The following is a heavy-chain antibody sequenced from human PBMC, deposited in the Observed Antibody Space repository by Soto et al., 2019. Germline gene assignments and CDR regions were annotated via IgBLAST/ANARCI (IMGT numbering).Heavy chain of an antibody. V-gene: IGHV3-23*01. CDR2: ISGSGGST. CDR3: ARRGSGNYYDY. J-gene: IGHJ4*02. CDR1: GFTFISYA. D-gene: IGHD1-26*01. Sequence: EVQLLESGGGLVQPGGSLRLPCAASGFTFISYAMRWVRQAPGKGLEWVSTISGSGGSTYYADSVNGRFTISRDNSKNTLYLQMNSLRAEDTAVYYCARRGSGNYYDYWGQGTLVTVSS.